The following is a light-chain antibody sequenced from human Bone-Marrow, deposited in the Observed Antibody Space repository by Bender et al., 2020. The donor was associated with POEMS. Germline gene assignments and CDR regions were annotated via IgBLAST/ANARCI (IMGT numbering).Light chain of an antibody. CDR1: NIGRKS. Sequence: SYVLTQPPSVSVAPGETATITCGGDNIGRKSVHWYQQKPCQAPVLIVYDDSKRPSGIPEQLSGSNSQNTAALTFSRVEAGDEADYYCQVYDGTSDHAVFGGGTKLTVL. V-gene: IGLV3-21*02. CDR3: QVYDGTSDHAV. J-gene: IGLJ3*02. CDR2: DDS.